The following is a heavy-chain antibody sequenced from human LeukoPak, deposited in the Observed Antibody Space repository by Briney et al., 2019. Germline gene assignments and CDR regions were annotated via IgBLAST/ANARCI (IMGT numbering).Heavy chain of an antibody. CDR3: AKPIVVVPAANLPLGY. CDR1: GFTFSTYV. Sequence: GGSLRLSCAASGFTFSTYVMNWVRQAPGKGLEWVSHITTGDSTYYPDSVKGRFTVSRDNSKNTLYLQMNSLRAEDTAVYYCAKPIVVVPAANLPLGYWGQGTLVTVSS. J-gene: IGHJ4*02. V-gene: IGHV3-23*01. D-gene: IGHD2-2*01. CDR2: ITTGDST.